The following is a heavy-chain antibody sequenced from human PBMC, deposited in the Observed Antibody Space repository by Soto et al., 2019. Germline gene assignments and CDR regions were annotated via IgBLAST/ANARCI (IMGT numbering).Heavy chain of an antibody. J-gene: IGHJ6*02. CDR2: ISSSGSTI. D-gene: IGHD3-22*01. CDR3: ARDPSMIVVVTNYYYYGMDV. V-gene: IGHV3-11*01. CDR1: GFTFSDYY. Sequence: VQLVESGGGLVKPGGSLRLSCAASGFTFSDYYMSWIRQAPGKGLEWVSYISSSGSTIYYADSVKGRFTISRDNAKNSLYLQMNSLRAEDTAVYYCARDPSMIVVVTNYYYYGMDVWGQGTTVTVSS.